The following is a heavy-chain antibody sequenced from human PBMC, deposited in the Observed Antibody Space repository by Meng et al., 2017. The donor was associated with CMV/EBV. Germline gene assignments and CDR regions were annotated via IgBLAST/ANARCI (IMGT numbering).Heavy chain of an antibody. Sequence: SETLSLTCTVSGGSISSYYWSWIRQPPRKGLEWIGYIYYSGSTNYNPSLKSRVTILVDTSKNQFSLKLSSVTAADTAVYYCAREGLAAYGMDVWGQGTTVTVSS. CDR2: IYYSGST. CDR1: GGSISSYY. V-gene: IGHV4-59*01. J-gene: IGHJ6*02. CDR3: AREGLAAYGMDV. D-gene: IGHD3/OR15-3a*01.